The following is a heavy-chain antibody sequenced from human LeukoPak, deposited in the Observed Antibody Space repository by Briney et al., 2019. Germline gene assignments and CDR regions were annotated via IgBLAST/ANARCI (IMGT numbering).Heavy chain of an antibody. Sequence: NTSETLSLTCTVSGGSISSSSYYWGWIRQPPGKGLEWIGSIYYSGSTYYNPSLKSRVTISVDTSKNQFSLKLRSVTAADTAVYYCARGLIKGIAVAGTGWGQGTLVTVSS. CDR1: GGSISSSSYY. CDR2: IYYSGST. J-gene: IGHJ4*02. V-gene: IGHV4-39*07. D-gene: IGHD6-19*01. CDR3: ARGLIKGIAVAGTG.